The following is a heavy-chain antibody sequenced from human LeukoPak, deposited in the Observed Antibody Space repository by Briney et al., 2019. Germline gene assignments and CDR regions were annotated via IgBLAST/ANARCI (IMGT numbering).Heavy chain of an antibody. Sequence: SVKVSCKASGGTXNSYAITWVRQAPGQGLEWMGRITPILSIANYAQKFQGRLTITADKSTTTVYMDLSSLRSEDTAVYYCARTAKAAGRPHFDYWGQGTLVTVSS. CDR2: ITPILSIA. CDR3: ARTAKAAGRPHFDY. CDR1: GGTXNSYA. D-gene: IGHD6-19*01. V-gene: IGHV1-69*04. J-gene: IGHJ4*02.